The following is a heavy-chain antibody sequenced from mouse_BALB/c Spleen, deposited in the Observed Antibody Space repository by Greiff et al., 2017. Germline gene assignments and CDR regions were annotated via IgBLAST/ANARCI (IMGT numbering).Heavy chain of an antibody. V-gene: IGHV1S127*01. D-gene: IGHD2-1*01. CDR3: ASGDYGNYQGYAMDY. CDR2: IDPSDSET. Sequence: VQLQQSGPQLVRPGASVKISCKASGYSFTSYWMHWVKQRPGQGLAWIGMIDPSDSETRLNQKFKDKATLTVDKSSSTAYMQLSSPTSEDSAVYYCASGDYGNYQGYAMDYWGQGTSVTVSS. J-gene: IGHJ4*01. CDR1: GYSFTSYW.